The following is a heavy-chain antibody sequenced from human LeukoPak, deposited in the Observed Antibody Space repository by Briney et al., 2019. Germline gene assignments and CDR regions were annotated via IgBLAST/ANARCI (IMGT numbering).Heavy chain of an antibody. CDR3: ARDTTVVTAGGYYYMDV. CDR1: GGSISSGDYY. V-gene: IGHV4-30-4*08. D-gene: IGHD4-23*01. CDR2: IYYSGST. Sequence: PSETLSLTCTVSGGSISSGDYYWSWIRQPPGKGLEWIGYIYYSGSTYYNPSLKSRVTISVDTSKNQFSLKLSSVTAADTAVYYCARDTTVVTAGGYYYMDVWGKGTTVTVSS. J-gene: IGHJ6*03.